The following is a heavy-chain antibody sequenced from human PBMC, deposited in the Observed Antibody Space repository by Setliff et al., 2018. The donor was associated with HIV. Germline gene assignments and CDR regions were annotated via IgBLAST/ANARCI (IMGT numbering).Heavy chain of an antibody. Sequence: SETLSLTCTVSGDSIGYYYWSWIRQPAGRGLEWMGRIHTSGSTNYNPSLTSRVTLSVDTSKNQFFLKLTSLSAADPAVYYCARDRIEVVVDGPHDVFDVWGRGTTVTVSS. D-gene: IGHD2-15*01. CDR2: IHTSGST. CDR1: GDSIGYYY. V-gene: IGHV4-4*07. J-gene: IGHJ3*01. CDR3: ARDRIEVVVDGPHDVFDV.